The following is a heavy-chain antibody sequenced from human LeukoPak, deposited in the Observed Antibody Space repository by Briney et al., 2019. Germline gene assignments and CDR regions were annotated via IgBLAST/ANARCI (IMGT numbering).Heavy chain of an antibody. J-gene: IGHJ4*02. CDR1: GYTFTGYY. CDR3: ARDLDYGDFAGGY. CDR2: IDPNSGGT. D-gene: IGHD4-17*01. V-gene: IGHV1-2*02. Sequence: ASVKVSCKASGYTFTGYYMHWVRQALGQGLEWMGWIDPNSGGTNYAQKFQGRVTMTRDTSISTAYMELSRLRSDDTAVYYCARDLDYGDFAGGYWGQGTLVTVSS.